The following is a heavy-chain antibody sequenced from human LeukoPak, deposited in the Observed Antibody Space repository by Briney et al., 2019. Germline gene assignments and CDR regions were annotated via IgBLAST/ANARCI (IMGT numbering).Heavy chain of an antibody. CDR3: ARPTTSESRYSPGDY. Sequence: GGSLRLSCAASGFTFSDFYMTWIRQAPGKGLEGISIISGGSSYTNYADSVKGRFTISRDNAKNSLYLQMNSLRAEDTAVYYCARPTTSESRYSPGDYWGQGTLVTVSS. CDR2: ISGGSSYT. V-gene: IGHV3-11*06. J-gene: IGHJ4*02. CDR1: GFTFSDFY. D-gene: IGHD1-1*01.